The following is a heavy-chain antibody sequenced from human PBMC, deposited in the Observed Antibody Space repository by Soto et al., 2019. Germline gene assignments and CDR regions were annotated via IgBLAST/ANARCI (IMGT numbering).Heavy chain of an antibody. CDR1: GWTFTCYY. Sequence: GASVKVSCKGCGWTFTCYYSNSVGQATGQGREGMGWRNPKRGNTGYAQKFHGRVTMTRNTSTRTAYMELSSLRSEHPAVYYCARGIHIVAGPSFDYSGQGTLVTGPS. D-gene: IGHD5-12*01. V-gene: IGHV1-8*01. CDR3: ARGIHIVAGPSFDY. J-gene: IGHJ4*02. CDR2: RNPKRGNT.